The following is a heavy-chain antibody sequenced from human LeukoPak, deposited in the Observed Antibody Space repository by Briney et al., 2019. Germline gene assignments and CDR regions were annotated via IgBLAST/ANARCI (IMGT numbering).Heavy chain of an antibody. V-gene: IGHV1-2*02. J-gene: IGHJ4*02. D-gene: IGHD2-2*01. CDR2: INPNSGGT. CDR3: ARGRGYCSSTSCYEGGWYFDY. Sequence: RASVKVSCKASGYTFTGYYMHWVRQAPGQGLEWMGWINPNSGGTNYAQKFQGRVTMTRDTSISTAYMELSRLRSDDTAVYYCARGRGYCSSTSCYEGGWYFDYWGQGTLVTVSS. CDR1: GYTFTGYY.